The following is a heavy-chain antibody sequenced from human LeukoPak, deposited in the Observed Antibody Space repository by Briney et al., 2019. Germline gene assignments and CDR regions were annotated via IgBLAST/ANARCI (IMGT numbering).Heavy chain of an antibody. Sequence: SETLSLTCTVSGGSISSYYWSWIRQPPGKGLEWIGYIYYSGSTNYNPSLKSRVTISVDTSKNQFSLKLSSVTAADTAVYYCARALSGIAVAGTYWYFDLWGRGTLVTVSS. CDR1: GGSISSYY. V-gene: IGHV4-59*01. CDR3: ARALSGIAVAGTYWYFDL. J-gene: IGHJ2*01. D-gene: IGHD6-19*01. CDR2: IYYSGST.